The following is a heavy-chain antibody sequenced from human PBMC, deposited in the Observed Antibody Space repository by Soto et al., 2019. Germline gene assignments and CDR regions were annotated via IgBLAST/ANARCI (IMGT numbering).Heavy chain of an antibody. CDR1: GFTFSSYA. Sequence: GGSLRLSCAASGFTFSSYAMHWVRQAPGKGLERVTIISYDGSNTYYADFVKGRFTISRDNSKNTLYLQMNSLRAEDTAVYYCAKDGIDYDVLPGPNSWGQGTLVTVSS. CDR2: ISYDGSNT. D-gene: IGHD3-9*01. J-gene: IGHJ4*02. V-gene: IGHV3-30-3*01. CDR3: AKDGIDYDVLPGPNS.